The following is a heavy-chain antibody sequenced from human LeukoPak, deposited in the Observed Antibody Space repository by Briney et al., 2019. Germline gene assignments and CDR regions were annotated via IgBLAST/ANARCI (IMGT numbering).Heavy chain of an antibody. CDR2: IYYSGST. J-gene: IGHJ4*02. CDR1: GGSASSGSYY. Sequence: PSETLSLTCTVSGGSASSGSYYWSWIRPPPGQGLEWIGYIYYSGSTNYNPSLKSRVTISVDTSKNQFSLKLSSVTAADTAVYYCGRVGYQLLYDYWGQGTLVTVSS. D-gene: IGHD2-2*02. V-gene: IGHV4-61*01. CDR3: GRVGYQLLYDY.